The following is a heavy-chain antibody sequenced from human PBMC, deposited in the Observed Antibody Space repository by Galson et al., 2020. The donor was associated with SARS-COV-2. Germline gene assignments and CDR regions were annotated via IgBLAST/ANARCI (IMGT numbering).Heavy chain of an antibody. V-gene: IGHV4-34*01. Sequence: SQTLSLTCAVYGGSFSGHYWSWIRQPPGKGLDWIGEINDSGSTNYNPSLRSRVTISVDTSKNQFSLRLSSVTAADTAVYYCARGLTYYDILTAFSGIKVGWFDPWGQGTLVTVSS. CDR1: GGSFSGHY. J-gene: IGHJ5*02. CDR3: ARGLTYYDILTAFSGIKVGWFDP. CDR2: INDSGST. D-gene: IGHD3-9*01.